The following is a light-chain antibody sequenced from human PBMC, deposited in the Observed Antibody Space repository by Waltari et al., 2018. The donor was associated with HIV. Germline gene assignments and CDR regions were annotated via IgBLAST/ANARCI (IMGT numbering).Light chain of an antibody. CDR3: QSYDSGLSGSV. Sequence: QSVLTQPPSVSGAPGQRVTISCTGSSSNIGAGYDVHWYQQLPGTAPKILIYANNSRASGFPDRVSGSKCGPSASLAITGLQAEDEANYYCQSYDSGLSGSVFGGGTKLTVL. CDR1: SSNIGAGYD. V-gene: IGLV1-40*01. CDR2: ANN. J-gene: IGLJ2*01.